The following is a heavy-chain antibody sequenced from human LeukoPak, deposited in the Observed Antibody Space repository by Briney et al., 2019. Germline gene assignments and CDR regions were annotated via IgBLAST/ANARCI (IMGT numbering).Heavy chain of an antibody. V-gene: IGHV3-73*01. D-gene: IGHD1-26*01. CDR3: VRGAASGSYYGLGV. J-gene: IGHJ6*02. CDR2: IRNKANNYAT. CDR1: RFTFSDST. Sequence: GGSLRLSCAASRFTFSDSTMHWVRQASGKGLEWVGRIRNKANNYATAYATSVKGRFTLSRDDSKNTAYLQMNSLKTEDTALYYCVRGAASGSYYGLGVWGQGATVTVSS.